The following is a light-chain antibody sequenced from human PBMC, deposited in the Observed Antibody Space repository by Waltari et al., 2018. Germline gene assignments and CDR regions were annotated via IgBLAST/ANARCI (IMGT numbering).Light chain of an antibody. V-gene: IGKV3-20*01. Sequence: EIVLTQSPGTLSSSPGERVTLSCRASQSVTRTLAWYQQKPGQAPRLLIYDASTRATGIPDRFSGSGSGTDCSLTISRLEPEDFAVYYCQKYGTLPATFGQGTKVEIK. J-gene: IGKJ1*01. CDR2: DAS. CDR1: QSVTRT. CDR3: QKYGTLPAT.